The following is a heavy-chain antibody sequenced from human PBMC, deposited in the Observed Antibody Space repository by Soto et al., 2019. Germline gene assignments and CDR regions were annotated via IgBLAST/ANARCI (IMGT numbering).Heavy chain of an antibody. CDR2: IYYSGST. J-gene: IGHJ5*02. CDR1: GGSISSSSYF. Sequence: SETLSLTCTASGGSISSSSYFWGWIRQPPGKGLEWIGSIYYSGSTYYNPSLKSRVTVSKNQFSLKLSSVTAADTAVYYCARHPSDFWFDPWGQGTLVTVSS. V-gene: IGHV4-39*01. CDR3: ARHPSDFWFDP. D-gene: IGHD2-21*02.